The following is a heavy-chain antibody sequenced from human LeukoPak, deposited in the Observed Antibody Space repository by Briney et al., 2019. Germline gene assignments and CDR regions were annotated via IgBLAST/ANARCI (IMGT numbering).Heavy chain of an antibody. D-gene: IGHD2-15*01. CDR1: GFTFSSYG. J-gene: IGHJ4*02. CDR2: IANDGRDK. V-gene: IGHV3-30*18. Sequence: PGGSLRLSCAASGFTFSSYGMHWVRQAPGKGLEWVAVIANDGRDKKYVDSVKGRFTISRDNSKNTLYLQMDSLRAEDTAVYYCAKDGSIGAAKYYFDSWGQGTLVTVSS. CDR3: AKDGSIGAAKYYFDS.